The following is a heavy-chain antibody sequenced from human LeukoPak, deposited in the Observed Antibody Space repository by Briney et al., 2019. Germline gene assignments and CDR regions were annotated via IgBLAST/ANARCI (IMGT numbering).Heavy chain of an antibody. CDR3: ARGSIAAAGLFDP. J-gene: IGHJ5*02. CDR1: GFTFSEYY. CDR2: ISPSSTYT. Sequence: GSLRLSCVASGFTFSEYYMSSIRQAPGKGLEWVSYISPSSTYTNHADSVKGRFSISRDNAKNSLFLQMNSLRAEDTAVYYCARGSIAAAGLFDPWGQGTLVTVSS. D-gene: IGHD6-13*01. V-gene: IGHV3-11*05.